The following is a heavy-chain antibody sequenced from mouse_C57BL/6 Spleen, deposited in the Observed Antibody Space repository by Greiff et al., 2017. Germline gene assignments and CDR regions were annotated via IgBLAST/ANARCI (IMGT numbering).Heavy chain of an antibody. CDR3: TTLAYYSNYDYAMDY. V-gene: IGHV14-4*01. J-gene: IGHJ4*01. Sequence: VHVKQSGAELVRPGASVKLSCTASGFNIKDDYMHWVKQRPEQGLEWIGWIDPENGDTEYASKFQGKATITADTSSNTAYLQLSSLTSEDTAVYYCTTLAYYSNYDYAMDYWGQGTSVTVSS. CDR2: IDPENGDT. CDR1: GFNIKDDY. D-gene: IGHD2-5*01.